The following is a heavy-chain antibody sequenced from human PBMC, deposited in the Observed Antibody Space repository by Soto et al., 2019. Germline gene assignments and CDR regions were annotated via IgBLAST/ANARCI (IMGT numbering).Heavy chain of an antibody. CDR2: IIPILGIA. CDR3: ARSSSGYYSPLDY. Sequence: SVKVSFKASGGTFSSYTISWVRQAPGQGLEWMGRIIPILGIANYAQKFQGRVTITADKSTSTAYMELSSLRSEDTAVYYCARSSSGYYSPLDYWGQGTLVTVSS. D-gene: IGHD3-22*01. CDR1: GGTFSSYT. V-gene: IGHV1-69*02. J-gene: IGHJ4*02.